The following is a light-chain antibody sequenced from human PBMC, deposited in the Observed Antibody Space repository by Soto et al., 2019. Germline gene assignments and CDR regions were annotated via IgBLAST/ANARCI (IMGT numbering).Light chain of an antibody. Sequence: IVLTQSPGTLSLSPGERATLSCRASQSVRGNYLAWYQQKPGQAPRLLIYGASNRATGIPARFSGSGSGTDFTLTISSLEPEDFAVYYCQQRSNWPPITFGQGTRLEIK. CDR1: QSVRGNY. CDR3: QQRSNWPPIT. V-gene: IGKV3-11*01. CDR2: GAS. J-gene: IGKJ5*01.